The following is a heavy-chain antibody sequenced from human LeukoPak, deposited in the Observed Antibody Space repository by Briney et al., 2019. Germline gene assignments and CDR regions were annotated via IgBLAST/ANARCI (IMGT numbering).Heavy chain of an antibody. Sequence: SETLSLTCTVSGGSISTSNYYWGWIRQPPGKGLEWIGYIHYSGSTHYNPSLKSRVTISVDTSKNQVSLKLRSVTAADTAAYYCARTTEGYAGGPGYSYYYYMDVWGKGTTVTISS. D-gene: IGHD5-12*01. J-gene: IGHJ6*03. CDR3: ARTTEGYAGGPGYSYYYYMDV. CDR1: GGSISTSNYY. CDR2: IHYSGST. V-gene: IGHV4-61*05.